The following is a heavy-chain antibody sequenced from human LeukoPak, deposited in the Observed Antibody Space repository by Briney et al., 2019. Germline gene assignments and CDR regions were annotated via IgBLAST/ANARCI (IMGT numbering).Heavy chain of an antibody. D-gene: IGHD1-14*01. CDR1: GGSISSSRYY. J-gene: IGHJ4*02. V-gene: IGHV4-39*01. Sequence: SETLSLTCTVSGGSISSSRYYWGWIRQPPGKGLEWIGTFYYTGSTYYTPSLKSRVTISVDTSESQFSLKLSSVTAADTAVYYCARLGPEGLFDYWGQGTLVTVSS. CDR3: ARLGPEGLFDY. CDR2: FYYTGST.